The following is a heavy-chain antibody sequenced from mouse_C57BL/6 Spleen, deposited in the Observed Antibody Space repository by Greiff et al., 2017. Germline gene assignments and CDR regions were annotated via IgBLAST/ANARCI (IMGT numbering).Heavy chain of an antibody. V-gene: IGHV14-2*01. CDR2: IDPEDGET. J-gene: IGHJ3*01. CDR3: AHYYGSSYGFAY. Sequence: EVKLMESGAELVKPGASVKLSCTASGFNIKDYYMHWVKQRTEQGLEWIGRIDPEDGETKYAPKFQGKANITADTSSNTAYLQLSSLTSEDTAVYYCAHYYGSSYGFAYWGQGTLVTVSA. D-gene: IGHD1-1*01. CDR1: GFNIKDYY.